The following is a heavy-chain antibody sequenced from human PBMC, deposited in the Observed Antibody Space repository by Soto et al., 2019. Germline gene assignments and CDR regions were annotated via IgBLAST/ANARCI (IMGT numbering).Heavy chain of an antibody. CDR1: GFTFSSYA. J-gene: IGHJ4*02. CDR2: ISNTGGST. Sequence: PGGSLRLSCAASGFTFSSYAMSWVRQAPGKGLEWVSTISNTGGSTYYADSVKGRFTISRDNSKNTLYLQMNSLRAEDTAVYYCAKDPGYYYDSTGYHFDYWGQGTLVTVSS. D-gene: IGHD3-22*01. V-gene: IGHV3-23*01. CDR3: AKDPGYYYDSTGYHFDY.